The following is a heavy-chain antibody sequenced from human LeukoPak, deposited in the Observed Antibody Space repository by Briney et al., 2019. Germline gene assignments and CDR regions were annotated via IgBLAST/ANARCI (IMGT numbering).Heavy chain of an antibody. J-gene: IGHJ4*01. CDR3: ASGYKDSSGWGRVDY. Sequence: GASVKVSFKASGYTFTGYYMHWVRQAPGQGLEWMGWISPDSGGTNYAQKFQGRVTMTRDTSISTAYMELSSLTSDDTAVYYCASGYKDSSGWGRVDYRGHGTLVTVSS. D-gene: IGHD6-19*01. CDR1: GYTFTGYY. CDR2: ISPDSGGT. V-gene: IGHV1-2*02.